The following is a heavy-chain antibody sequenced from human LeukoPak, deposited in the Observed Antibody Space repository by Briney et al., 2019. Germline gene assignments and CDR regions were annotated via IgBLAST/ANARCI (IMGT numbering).Heavy chain of an antibody. J-gene: IGHJ6*03. CDR1: GFTSSSYS. D-gene: IGHD1-26*01. CDR3: ARDGSGSYSYYYYYYYMDV. Sequence: PGGSLRLSCAASGFTSSSYSMNWVRQAPGKGLEWVSYISSSSSTIYYADSVKGRFTISRDNAKNSLYLQMNSLRAEDTAVYYCARDGSGSYSYYYYYYYMDVWGKGTTVTVSS. V-gene: IGHV3-48*01. CDR2: ISSSSSTI.